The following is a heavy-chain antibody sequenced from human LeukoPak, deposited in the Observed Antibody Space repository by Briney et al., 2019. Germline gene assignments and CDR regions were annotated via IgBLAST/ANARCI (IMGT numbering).Heavy chain of an antibody. CDR1: GYTFTGYY. D-gene: IGHD1-26*01. CDR3: TRESGSYHGNDY. V-gene: IGHV1-2*06. Sequence: ASVKVSCKASGYTFTGYYMHWVRQAPGQGLEWMGRINTNNGGTNYAQKFQGRVTMTGETSISTAYMELSSLRSDDTAVYYCTRESGSYHGNDYWGQGTLVTVSS. J-gene: IGHJ4*02. CDR2: INTNNGGT.